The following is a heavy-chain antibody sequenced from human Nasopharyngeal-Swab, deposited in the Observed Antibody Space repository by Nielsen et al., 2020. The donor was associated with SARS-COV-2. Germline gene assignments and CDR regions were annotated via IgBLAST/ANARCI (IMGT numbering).Heavy chain of an antibody. CDR3: ARDRYYDILTDGFYYYYGMDV. Sequence: ASVKVSCKASGCTFTTYNMHWVRQAPGQGLEWMGIINPSGGSTTYAQKFQGRVTMTRDTSTSIVYMELSSLRSEDTAVYYCARDRYYDILTDGFYYYYGMDVWGQGTTVTVSS. D-gene: IGHD3-9*01. CDR2: INPSGGST. CDR1: GCTFTTYN. J-gene: IGHJ6*02. V-gene: IGHV1-46*01.